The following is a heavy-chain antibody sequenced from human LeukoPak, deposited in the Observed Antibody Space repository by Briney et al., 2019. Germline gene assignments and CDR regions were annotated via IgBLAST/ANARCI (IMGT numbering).Heavy chain of an antibody. J-gene: IGHJ4*02. CDR1: GFTFSSYW. V-gene: IGHV3-74*01. CDR3: ARTRGIVVVVEVGYFDY. D-gene: IGHD2-2*01. Sequence: PEGSLRLSCAASGFTFSSYWMHWVRQAPGKGLVWVSRITSDGSTTSYADSVKGRFTVSRDNAKNTLFLQMSSLRAEDTAVYYCARTRGIVVVVEVGYFDYWGQGTLVTVSS. CDR2: ITSDGSTT.